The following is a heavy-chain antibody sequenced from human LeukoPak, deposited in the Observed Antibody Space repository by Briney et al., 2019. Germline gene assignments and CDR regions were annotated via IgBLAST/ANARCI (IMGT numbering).Heavy chain of an antibody. V-gene: IGHV3-74*01. J-gene: IGHJ4*02. CDR1: GFTFSGYW. D-gene: IGHD3-22*01. CDR3: ARENNYYDSSGYYVYYFDY. CDR2: LNTDGSST. Sequence: GGSLRLSCAASGFTFSGYWMHWVRQVPGKGLVWVSRLNTDGSSTSYADSVKGRFTISRDNAMNTLYLQMNSLRAEDTAVYYCARENNYYDSSGYYVYYFDYWGQGTLVTVSS.